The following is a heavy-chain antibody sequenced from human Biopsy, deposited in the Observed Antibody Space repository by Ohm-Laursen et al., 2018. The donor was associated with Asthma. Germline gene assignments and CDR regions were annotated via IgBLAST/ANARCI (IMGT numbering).Heavy chain of an antibody. Sequence: SSVKVSCKVSGGTLSNYVFSWVRQAPGQGLEWMGGIIPMFGTTKYTQKFQARVTITADEATSTVYMELSSLRSEDTAVYFCARVLTTEEGDTWFDPWGQGTLVTVSS. D-gene: IGHD4-11*01. V-gene: IGHV1-69*01. CDR2: IIPMFGTT. CDR3: ARVLTTEEGDTWFDP. CDR1: GGTLSNYV. J-gene: IGHJ5*02.